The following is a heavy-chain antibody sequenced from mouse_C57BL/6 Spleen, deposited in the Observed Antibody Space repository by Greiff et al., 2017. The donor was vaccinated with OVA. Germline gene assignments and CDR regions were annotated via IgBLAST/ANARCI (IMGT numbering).Heavy chain of an antibody. D-gene: IGHD1-3*01. CDR3: ARKLDYYAMDY. V-gene: IGHV1-42*01. CDR1: GYSFTGYY. Sequence: EVQLQQSGPELVKPGASVKISCKASGYSFTGYYMNWVKQSPEKSLEWIGEINPSTGGTTYNQKFKAKATLTVDKSSSTAYMQLKSLTSEDSAVYYCARKLDYYAMDYWGQGTSVTVSS. CDR2: INPSTGGT. J-gene: IGHJ4*01.